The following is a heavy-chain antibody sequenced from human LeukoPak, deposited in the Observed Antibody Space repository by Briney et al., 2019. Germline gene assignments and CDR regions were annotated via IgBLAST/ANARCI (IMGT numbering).Heavy chain of an antibody. D-gene: IGHD3-16*02. CDR3: ARALDSLGGLSLPDY. CDR2: IHPSTGHP. Sequence: ASVKASCKASGYSFTNYAMNWVRQAPGQGLEFMGWIHPSTGHPSYAQGFSGRFVFSLDTSVTTTYLQISDLKADDTAVYFCARALDSLGGLSLPDYWGQGTLVTVSS. J-gene: IGHJ4*02. V-gene: IGHV7-4-1*02. CDR1: GYSFTNYA.